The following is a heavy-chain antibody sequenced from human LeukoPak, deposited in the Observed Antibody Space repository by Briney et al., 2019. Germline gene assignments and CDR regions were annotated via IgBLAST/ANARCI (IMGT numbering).Heavy chain of an antibody. CDR1: GYTFTSYG. V-gene: IGHV1-18*01. D-gene: IGHD2-15*01. J-gene: IGHJ4*02. CDR3: AKEGLGSYCSGGSCYAGGDY. CDR2: ISAYNGNT. Sequence: ASVKVSCKASGYTFTSYGISWVRQAPGQRLEWMGWISAYNGNTNYAQKLQGRVTMTTDTSTSTAYMELRSLRSDDTAVYYCAKEGLGSYCSGGSCYAGGDYWGQGTLVTVSS.